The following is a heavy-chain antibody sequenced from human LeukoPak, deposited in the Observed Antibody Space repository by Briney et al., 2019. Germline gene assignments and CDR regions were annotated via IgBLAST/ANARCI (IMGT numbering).Heavy chain of an antibody. V-gene: IGHV3-20*04. D-gene: IGHD3-22*01. CDR1: GFTFTNYW. CDR2: INWNGGST. J-gene: IGHJ4*02. Sequence: PGGSLRLSCAASGFTFTNYWMSWVRQAPGKGLEWVSGINWNGGSTGYADSVKGRFTISRDNAKNSLYLQMNSLRAEDTALYYCARVPRGVIVGGFFDYWGQGTLVTVSS. CDR3: ARVPRGVIVGGFFDY.